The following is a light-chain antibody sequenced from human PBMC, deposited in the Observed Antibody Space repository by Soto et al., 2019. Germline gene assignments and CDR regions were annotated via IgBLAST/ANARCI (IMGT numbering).Light chain of an antibody. V-gene: IGLV2-14*01. Sequence: QSALTQTASVSGSPGQSITISCTGTGSDIGSYNYVSWFQQYPGKAPKLIISEVSNRPSGISTRFSGSKSGITASLTISGLQAEDEADYYCQVWDSSGHHVVFGGGTKLTVL. CDR2: EVS. CDR1: GSDIGSYNY. CDR3: QVWDSSGHHVV. J-gene: IGLJ2*01.